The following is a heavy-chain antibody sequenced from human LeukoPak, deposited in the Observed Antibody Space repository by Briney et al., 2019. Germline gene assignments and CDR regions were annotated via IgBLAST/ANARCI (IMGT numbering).Heavy chain of an antibody. J-gene: IGHJ4*02. Sequence: SVKVSCKASGGTFSSYAISWVRQAPGQGLEWMGRIIPILGIANYAQKFQGRATITADKSTSTAYMELSSLRSEDTAVYYCASVPLGRYYYDSSGTVLDYWGQGTLVTVSS. CDR2: IIPILGIA. CDR3: ASVPLGRYYYDSSGTVLDY. CDR1: GGTFSSYA. D-gene: IGHD3-22*01. V-gene: IGHV1-69*04.